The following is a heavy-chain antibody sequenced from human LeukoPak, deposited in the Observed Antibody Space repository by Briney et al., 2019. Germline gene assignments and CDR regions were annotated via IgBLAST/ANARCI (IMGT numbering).Heavy chain of an antibody. Sequence: GGSLRLSCAASGFTFSSYWMSWVRQAPGKGLEWVGRIKSKTDGGTTDYAAPVKGRFTISRDDSKNTLYLQMNSLKTEDTAVYYCTTEAYCSSTSCLDPWGQGTLVTVSS. J-gene: IGHJ5*02. D-gene: IGHD2-2*01. CDR3: TTEAYCSSTSCLDP. CDR2: IKSKTDGGTT. CDR1: GFTFSSYW. V-gene: IGHV3-15*01.